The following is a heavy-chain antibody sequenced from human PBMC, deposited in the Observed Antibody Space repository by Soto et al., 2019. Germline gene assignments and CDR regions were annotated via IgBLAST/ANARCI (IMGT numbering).Heavy chain of an antibody. CDR2: INPNSGGT. J-gene: IGHJ6*02. CDR3: ARGSPYDFWSGYYSTGMDV. V-gene: IGHV1-2*02. Sequence: GASVKVSCKASGHTFTGYYMHWVRQAPGQGLEWMGWINPNSGGTNYAQKFQGRVTMTRDTSISTAYMELSRLRSDDTAVYYCARGSPYDFWSGYYSTGMDVWGQGTTVTVSS. CDR1: GHTFTGYY. D-gene: IGHD3-3*01.